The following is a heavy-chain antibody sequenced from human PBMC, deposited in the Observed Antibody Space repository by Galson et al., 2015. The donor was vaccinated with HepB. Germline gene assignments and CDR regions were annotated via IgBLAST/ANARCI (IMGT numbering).Heavy chain of an antibody. V-gene: IGHV3-64D*06. J-gene: IGHJ2*01. Sequence: SLRLSCAASGFTFSNNSMHWVRQAPGKGLEYVSGIKSNGGSPYDADSIKGRFTISRDSSKNTLYLQMNNLRVEDTAVYHCVKGPWFGSGTFDLWGRGTLVTVSS. CDR3: VKGPWFGSGTFDL. CDR1: GFTFSNNS. D-gene: IGHD3-10*01. CDR2: IKSNGGSP.